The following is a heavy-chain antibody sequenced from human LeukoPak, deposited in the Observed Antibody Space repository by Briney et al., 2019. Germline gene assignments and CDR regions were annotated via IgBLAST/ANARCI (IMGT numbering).Heavy chain of an antibody. Sequence: GASVKVSCKASGSTFSSYAISWVRQAPGQGLEWMGGIIPIFGTANYAQKFQGRVTITTDESTSTAYMELSSLRSEDTAVYYCARSDVGSYYFDYWGQGTLVTVSS. J-gene: IGHJ4*02. V-gene: IGHV1-69*05. CDR2: IIPIFGTA. CDR1: GSTFSSYA. CDR3: ARSDVGSYYFDY. D-gene: IGHD1-26*01.